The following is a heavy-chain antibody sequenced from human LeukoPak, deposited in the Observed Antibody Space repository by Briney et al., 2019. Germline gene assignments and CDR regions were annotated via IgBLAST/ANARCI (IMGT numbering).Heavy chain of an antibody. V-gene: IGHV5-51*01. J-gene: IGHJ5*02. D-gene: IGHD3-16*01. Sequence: GESLQISCLDSGYSFTKYWIGWVRQLPGKGLEWMGIIHASDSETVYSPSFQGQVTISADRSISTAFLQWSSLKASDTAIYYCARACHGNHFWEFDPRGQGTLVTVSS. CDR1: GYSFTKYW. CDR2: IHASDSET. CDR3: ARACHGNHFWEFDP.